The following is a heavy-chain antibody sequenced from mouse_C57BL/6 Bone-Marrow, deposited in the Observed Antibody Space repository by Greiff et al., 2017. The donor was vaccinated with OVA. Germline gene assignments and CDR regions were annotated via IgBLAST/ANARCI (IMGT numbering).Heavy chain of an antibody. CDR2: ISYDGSN. D-gene: IGHD2-4*01. J-gene: IGHJ3*01. V-gene: IGHV3-6*01. CDR3: ARETYYDYDGSPFAY. CDR1: GYSITSGYY. Sequence: EVQLQQSGPGLVKPSQSLSLTCSVTGYSITSGYYWNWIRQFPGNKLEWMGYISYDGSNNYNPSLKNRISITRDTSKNQFFMNLNSVTTENTATYYCARETYYDYDGSPFAYWGQGTLVTVSA.